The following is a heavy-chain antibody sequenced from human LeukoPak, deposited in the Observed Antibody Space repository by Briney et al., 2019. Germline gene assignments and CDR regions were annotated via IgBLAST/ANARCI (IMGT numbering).Heavy chain of an antibody. J-gene: IGHJ5*02. CDR1: NGSFSGYY. CDR2: IYHSGST. D-gene: IGHD3-10*01. CDR3: TRGHPGVVRGTNWFDP. V-gene: IGHV4-38-2*01. Sequence: SETLSLTCAVYNGSFSGYYWGWIRQPPGKGLEWIGSIYHSGSTYYNPSLKSRVTISVDTSKNQFSLKLSSVTAADTAVYYCTRGHPGVVRGTNWFDPWGQGTLVTVSS.